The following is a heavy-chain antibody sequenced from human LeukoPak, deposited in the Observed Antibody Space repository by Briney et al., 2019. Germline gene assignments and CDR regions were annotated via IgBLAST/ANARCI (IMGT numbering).Heavy chain of an antibody. CDR3: ARSLAQPDY. Sequence: PSETLSLTCTVSGGSISSSSYYWGWIRQPPGKGLEWIVTFYCSGSTYYNPSLKSRVTISVDTSKNQFSLRLTSVTATDTAVYYCARSLAQPDYWGQGTLVTVSS. D-gene: IGHD2-2*01. V-gene: IGHV4-39*01. J-gene: IGHJ4*02. CDR1: GGSISSSSYY. CDR2: FYCSGST.